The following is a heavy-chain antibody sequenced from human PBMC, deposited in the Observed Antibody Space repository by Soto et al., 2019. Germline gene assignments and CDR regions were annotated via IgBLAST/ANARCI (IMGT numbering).Heavy chain of an antibody. V-gene: IGHV4-59*12. CDR2: VYYRGST. J-gene: IGHJ4*02. CDR1: GGTMSEYF. D-gene: IGHD6-13*01. Sequence: SENLSLTCTVSGGTMSEYFWSWIRQTPERGLEWCGYVYYRGSTYYNPSLKSRATISLDTSRNQFSLTLSSVTAADSAVYYCAREIMAADHFDYWGQGALGTVSS. CDR3: AREIMAADHFDY.